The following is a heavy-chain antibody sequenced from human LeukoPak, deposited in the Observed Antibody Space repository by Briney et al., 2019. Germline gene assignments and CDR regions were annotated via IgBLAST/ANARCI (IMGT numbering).Heavy chain of an antibody. D-gene: IGHD1-26*01. V-gene: IGHV4-59*01. CDR3: ARERIVGATTRGSAFDI. CDR1: GGSISSYY. CDR2: IYYSGST. Sequence: SETLSLTCTVSGGSISSYYWSWIQQPPGKGLEWIGYIYYSGSTNYNPSLKSRVTISVDTSKNQFSLKLSSVTAADTAVYYCARERIVGATTRGSAFDIWGQGTMVTVSS. J-gene: IGHJ3*02.